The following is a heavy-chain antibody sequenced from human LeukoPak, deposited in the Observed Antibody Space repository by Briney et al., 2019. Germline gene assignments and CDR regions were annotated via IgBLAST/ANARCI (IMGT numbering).Heavy chain of an antibody. D-gene: IGHD2-2*02. CDR2: INQDGSQI. Sequence: GGSLSLSCAASGFNYSSSYMNWVRQITGKGLEWVANINQDGSQIYHVDSVKGRFTISRDNDKNSLYLQMNSLRAEDTAVYYCAKGLYMGGQGTLVTVSS. J-gene: IGHJ4*02. CDR1: GFNYSSSY. V-gene: IGHV3-7*04. CDR3: AKGLYM.